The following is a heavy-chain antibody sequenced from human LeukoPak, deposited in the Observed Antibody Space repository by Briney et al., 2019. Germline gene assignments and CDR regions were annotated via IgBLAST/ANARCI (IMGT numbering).Heavy chain of an antibody. CDR2: IIPILGIA. J-gene: IGHJ4*02. V-gene: IGHV1-69*04. D-gene: IGHD3-9*01. Sequence: SVKVSCKASGGTFSSYAISWVRQAPGQGLEWMGRIIPILGIANYAQKFQGRVTITADKSTSTAYMELSSLRSEDTAVYYCARILTGYSNIDCWGQGTLVTVSS. CDR3: ARILTGYSNIDC. CDR1: GGTFSSYA.